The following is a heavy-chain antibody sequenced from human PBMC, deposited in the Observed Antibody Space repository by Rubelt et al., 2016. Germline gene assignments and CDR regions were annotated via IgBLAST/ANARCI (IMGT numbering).Heavy chain of an antibody. J-gene: IGHJ4*02. CDR2: IPYDGSDK. Sequence: QVQLVESGGGVVQPGRSLRLSCEGSGFRFSSFAMHWVRQAPGKGPEWVALIPYDGSDKYSADSVKGRFTISSDNATNSLYMQMNSLRAEDTAVYYCARAYGGNWFDYWGQGTLVTVSS. CDR3: ARAYGGNWFDY. V-gene: IGHV3-30*03. CDR1: GFRFSSFA. D-gene: IGHD4-23*01.